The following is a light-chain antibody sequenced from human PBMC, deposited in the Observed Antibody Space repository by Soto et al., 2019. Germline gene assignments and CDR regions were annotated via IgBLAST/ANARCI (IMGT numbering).Light chain of an antibody. CDR3: QQADTFPLT. CDR1: QDINSW. CDR2: AAS. V-gene: IGKV1-12*01. J-gene: IGKJ4*01. Sequence: DIQMTQSPSSVSASVGDRVTITCRASQDINSWLAWYQQKPGKAPKLLIYAASSFQGGVPSRFSGSGSGTDFTLTISSLQPEDLRTYFCQQADTFPLTFGGGTKVEIK.